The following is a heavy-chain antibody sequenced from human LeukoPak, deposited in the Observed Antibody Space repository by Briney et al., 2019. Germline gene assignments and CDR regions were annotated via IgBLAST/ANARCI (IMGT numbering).Heavy chain of an antibody. J-gene: IGHJ4*02. Sequence: GGSLRLSCAASGFTFSSYSMNWVRQAPGKGLEWVSSISSSSSYIYYADSVKGRFTISRDNAKNSLYLQMDSLRAEDTAVYYCARDYGGSSPFDYWGQGTLVTVSS. D-gene: IGHD4-23*01. CDR2: ISSSSSYI. CDR1: GFTFSSYS. V-gene: IGHV3-21*01. CDR3: ARDYGGSSPFDY.